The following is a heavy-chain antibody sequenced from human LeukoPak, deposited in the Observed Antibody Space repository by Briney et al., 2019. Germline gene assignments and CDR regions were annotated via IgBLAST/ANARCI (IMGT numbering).Heavy chain of an antibody. V-gene: IGHV1-2*02. J-gene: IGHJ4*02. D-gene: IGHD3-3*01. Sequence: ASVKVSCTASGYTFTSYGISWVRQSPGQGLEWMGWINPNSGGTNYAQKFQGRVTMTRDTSISTAYMELSRLRSDDTAVYYCARVHTIFGALWGQGTLVTVSS. CDR1: GYTFTSYG. CDR3: ARVHTIFGAL. CDR2: INPNSGGT.